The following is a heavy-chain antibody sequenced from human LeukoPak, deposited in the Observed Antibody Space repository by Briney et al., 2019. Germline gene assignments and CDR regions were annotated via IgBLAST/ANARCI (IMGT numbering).Heavy chain of an antibody. CDR3: VKTPQYYYDSSGFYSN. CDR1: GPTFSSYA. V-gene: IGHV3-64D*09. J-gene: IGHJ4*02. CDR2: ISSNGGRT. D-gene: IGHD3-22*01. Sequence: GQSMRLSCFASGPTFSSYAMHWVRQAAGGGLEYVSAISSNGGRTYYADSVKGSFTISSDNSNNTLYLQMSSLRAEDTAVYYCVKTPQYYYDSSGFYSNWGQGTLVTASS.